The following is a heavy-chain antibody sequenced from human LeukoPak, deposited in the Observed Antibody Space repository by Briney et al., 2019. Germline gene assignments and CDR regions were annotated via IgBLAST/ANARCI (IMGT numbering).Heavy chain of an antibody. CDR2: INRDGSTT. V-gene: IGHV3-74*03. D-gene: IGHD2/OR15-2a*01. J-gene: IGHJ6*02. CDR1: ESTFSKFW. CDR3: ARGNYYGMDV. Sequence: GGSLSLSFSASESTFSKFWMHWFRQAPGQGLVWVSGINRDGSTTTYADSVKGRFTVSRDNAKNTLYLQMNSLRAEDTAVYYRARGNYYGMDVWGQGTTVTVSS.